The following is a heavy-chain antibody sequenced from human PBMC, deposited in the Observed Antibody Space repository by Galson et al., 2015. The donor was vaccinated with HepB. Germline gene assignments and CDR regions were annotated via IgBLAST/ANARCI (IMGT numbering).Heavy chain of an antibody. CDR2: INAGNGNT. D-gene: IGHD5-12*01. CDR3: ARDGLDGVATAWFDY. J-gene: IGHJ5*01. Sequence: SVKVSCKASGYTFTSYAMHWVRQAPGQRLEWMGWINAGNGNTKYSQKFQGRVTITRDTSASTAYMELSSLRSEDTAVYYCARDGLDGVATAWFDYWGQGTLVTVSS. CDR1: GYTFTSYA. V-gene: IGHV1-3*01.